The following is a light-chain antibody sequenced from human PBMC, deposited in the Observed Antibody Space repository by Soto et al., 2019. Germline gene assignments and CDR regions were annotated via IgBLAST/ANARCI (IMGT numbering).Light chain of an antibody. CDR1: QTISSW. J-gene: IGKJ1*01. CDR2: KAS. V-gene: IGKV1-5*03. CDR3: QQYNSYS. Sequence: IQRTQAPSTLSGSVGYRVSITCRASQTISSWLAWYQQKPGKAPKLLIYKASTLKSGVPSRFSGSGSGTKFTLTIASLQPDDFATYYCQQYNSYSFGQGTKVDIK.